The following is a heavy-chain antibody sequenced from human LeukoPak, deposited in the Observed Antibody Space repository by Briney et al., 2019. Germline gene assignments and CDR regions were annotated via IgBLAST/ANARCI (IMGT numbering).Heavy chain of an antibody. D-gene: IGHD1-26*01. V-gene: IGHV3-74*01. Sequence: PGGSLRLSCAASGFTFSNYWMHWVRQAPGKGLVWVSRVHSDGRSTTYADSVKGRFTISRGNAENTLYLQMNSLRVEDTAVYYCARGGTYSFDYWGQGTLVTVSS. CDR2: VHSDGRST. CDR3: ARGGTYSFDY. J-gene: IGHJ4*02. CDR1: GFTFSNYW.